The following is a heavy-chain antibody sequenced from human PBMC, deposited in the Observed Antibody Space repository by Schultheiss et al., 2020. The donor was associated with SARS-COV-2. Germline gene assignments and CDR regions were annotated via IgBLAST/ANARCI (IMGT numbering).Heavy chain of an antibody. V-gene: IGHV1-69*13. CDR3: ARELTIQLWLSLGSDYYYYGMDV. J-gene: IGHJ6*02. CDR1: GGTFSSYA. D-gene: IGHD5-18*01. CDR2: LIPIFGTA. Sequence: SVKVSCKASGGTFSSYAISWVRQAPGQGLEWMGGLIPIFGTANYAQKFQGRVTITADESTSTAYMELSSLRSEDTAVYYCARELTIQLWLSLGSDYYYYGMDVWGQGTTVTVSS.